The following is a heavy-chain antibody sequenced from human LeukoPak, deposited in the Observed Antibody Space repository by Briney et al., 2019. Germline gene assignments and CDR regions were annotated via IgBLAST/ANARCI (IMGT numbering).Heavy chain of an antibody. Sequence: GGSLRLSRAASGFTFSSYAMHWVRQAPGKGLEWVAVISYDGSNKYYADSVKGRFTISRDNSKNTLYLQMNSLRAEDTAVYYCARDSSYSSGWAYFDYWGQGTLVTVSS. CDR2: ISYDGSNK. J-gene: IGHJ4*02. CDR1: GFTFSSYA. V-gene: IGHV3-30*04. D-gene: IGHD3-22*01. CDR3: ARDSSYSSGWAYFDY.